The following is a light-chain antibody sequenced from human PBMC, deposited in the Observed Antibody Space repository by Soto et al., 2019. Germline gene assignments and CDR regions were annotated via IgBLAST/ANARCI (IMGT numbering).Light chain of an antibody. Sequence: QSALTQPASVSGSPGQSITISCTGTSSDVGSYDLVSWYQHHPGKAPKLMIYEVSKRPSGVSNRFSGSKSGNTASLTISGLQAEYEADYYFCSYAGSSTEVFGGGTKVTVL. V-gene: IGLV2-23*02. CDR2: EVS. CDR1: SSDVGSYDL. CDR3: CSYAGSSTEV. J-gene: IGLJ3*02.